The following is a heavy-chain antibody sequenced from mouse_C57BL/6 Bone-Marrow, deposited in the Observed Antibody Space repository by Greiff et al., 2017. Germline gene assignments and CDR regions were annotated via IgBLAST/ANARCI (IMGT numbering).Heavy chain of an antibody. J-gene: IGHJ3*02. Sequence: QVQLQQPGAELVKPGASVKMSCKASGYTFTSYWINWVKQSPGQGLEWIGDIYPGSGSTNYNEKFKSKATRTVDKSSSTAYMQLSSRTSEDSAVDYCGRRDEKARAWVGDWGQGAPVTV. V-gene: IGHV1-55*01. CDR1: GYTFTSYW. CDR2: IYPGSGST. CDR3: GRRDEKARAWVGD. D-gene: IGHD3-3*01.